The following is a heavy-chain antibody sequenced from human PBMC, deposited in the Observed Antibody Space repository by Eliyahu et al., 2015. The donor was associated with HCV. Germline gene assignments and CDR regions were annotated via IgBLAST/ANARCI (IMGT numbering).Heavy chain of an antibody. CDR2: IYFTGNT. CDR3: ARLSAELRVDV. V-gene: IGHV4-39*02. J-gene: IGHJ6*02. D-gene: IGHD2-2*01. Sequence: QLQLQLSGPGLVKPSETLSLTCTVSGGSISSGRSYWGWIRQPPGKGLEWVGNIYFTGNTQYNPSLKSRVSMSVDTSKNHFSLNLSSVAAADTAVYYCARLSAELRVDVWGQGTTVTVSS. CDR1: GGSISSGRSY.